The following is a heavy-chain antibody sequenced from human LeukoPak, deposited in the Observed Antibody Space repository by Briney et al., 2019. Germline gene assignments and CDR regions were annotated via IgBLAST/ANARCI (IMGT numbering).Heavy chain of an antibody. J-gene: IGHJ4*02. Sequence: GGSLRLSCAASGFTFSSYGMHWVRQAPGKGLKWVAVISYDGSNKYYADSVKGRFTISRDNSKNTLYLQMNSLRAEDTAVYYCAKDLAMVTVPDYWGQGTLVTVSS. CDR3: AKDLAMVTVPDY. CDR2: ISYDGSNK. V-gene: IGHV3-30*18. D-gene: IGHD5-18*01. CDR1: GFTFSSYG.